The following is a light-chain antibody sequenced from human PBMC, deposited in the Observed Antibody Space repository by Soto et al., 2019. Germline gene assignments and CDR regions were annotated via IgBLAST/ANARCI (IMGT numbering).Light chain of an antibody. V-gene: IGLV2-14*01. CDR1: SSDIGGYNY. Sequence: QSALTQPASVSGSPGQSITISCTGTSSDIGGYNYVSWYQHRPGKAPKLIIYEVNNRPSGVSNRFSGSKSGNTASLTISGLQTEDESDYFCSSYTSTSTLIFGGGTKLTVL. J-gene: IGLJ2*01. CDR2: EVN. CDR3: SSYTSTSTLI.